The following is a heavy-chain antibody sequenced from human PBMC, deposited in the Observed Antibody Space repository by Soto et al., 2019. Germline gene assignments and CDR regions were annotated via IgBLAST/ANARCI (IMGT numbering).Heavy chain of an antibody. V-gene: IGHV3-11*06. CDR1: GFTFSDHY. J-gene: IGHJ6*02. Sequence: GGSLRLSCAASGFTFSDHYMSWIRQAPGKGLEWISYIRPSGTNTDYAESVKGRFTISRDNAENSLYLQMNSLRAEDTALYYCARGHHSMEVWRQGATVTVSS. CDR2: IRPSGTNT. CDR3: ARGHHSMEV.